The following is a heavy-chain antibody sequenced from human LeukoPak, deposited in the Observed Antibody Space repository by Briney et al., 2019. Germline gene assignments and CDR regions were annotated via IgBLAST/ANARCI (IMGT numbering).Heavy chain of an antibody. CDR3: ARGGYSSGWYLFHPYYYYYMDV. J-gene: IGHJ6*03. V-gene: IGHV3-7*01. D-gene: IGHD6-19*01. Sequence: GGSLRLSCAASGFSFSKDWMSWVRQAPGKRLEWVANIKKDGSEKYYVDSVKGRFTISRDNSKNTLYLQMNSLRAEDTAVYYCARGGYSSGWYLFHPYYYYYMDVWGKGTTVTVSS. CDR1: GFSFSKDW. CDR2: IKKDGSEK.